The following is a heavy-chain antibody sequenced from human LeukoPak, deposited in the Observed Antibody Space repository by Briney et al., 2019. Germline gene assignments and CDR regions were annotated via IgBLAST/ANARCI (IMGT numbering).Heavy chain of an antibody. Sequence: SETLSLTCTVSGGSIGSDYWSWTRQPPGKGLEWIGYVSYRGTTNYNPSVESRVTISVDTSKNHFSLKLSSVTAADTAVYYCARGYPYGSNWSIFDLWGQGALVTVSS. CDR1: GGSIGSDY. CDR2: VSYRGTT. CDR3: ARGYPYGSNWSIFDL. D-gene: IGHD6-13*01. V-gene: IGHV4-59*01. J-gene: IGHJ4*02.